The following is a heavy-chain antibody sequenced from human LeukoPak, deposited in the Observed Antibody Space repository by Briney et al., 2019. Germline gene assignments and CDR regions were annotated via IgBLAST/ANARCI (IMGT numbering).Heavy chain of an antibody. CDR2: IRFDGDKE. J-gene: IGHJ5*02. V-gene: IGHV3-30*02. CDR3: ASVGISAGAHCYDP. D-gene: IGHD6-13*01. Sequence: GGSLRLSRVATGFILTTVGLYSGGQAPGKGLKWVAFIRFDGDKEDYGDSVKGRFTISRDNSKNTLYLQMDSLRLEDTAVYYCASVGISAGAHCYDPCGQGTLVTV. CDR1: GFILTTVG.